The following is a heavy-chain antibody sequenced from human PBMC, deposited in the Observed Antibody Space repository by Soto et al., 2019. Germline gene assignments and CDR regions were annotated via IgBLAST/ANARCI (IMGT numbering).Heavy chain of an antibody. CDR1: GLTFGNYW. CDR2: IKQDGSER. V-gene: IGHV3-7*01. J-gene: IGHJ5*02. D-gene: IGHD2-21*01. CDR3: ASARHIGP. Sequence: GGSLRLSCAASGLTFGNYWMSWVRQAPGKGPEWVANIKQDGSERNYVDSVKGRFTISRDNAENSLYLQMNSLRVEDTGVYYCASARHIGPWGQGTLVTVSS.